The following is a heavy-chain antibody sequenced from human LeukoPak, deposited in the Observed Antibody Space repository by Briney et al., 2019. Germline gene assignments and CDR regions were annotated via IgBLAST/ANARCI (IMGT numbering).Heavy chain of an antibody. Sequence: GGSLRLSCAASGFTFSDYYMSWIRQAPGKGLEWVSGIRVNDETYYADSVKGRFTISRDNSENTLYLQMGGLRAEDTAVYYCAKGTGDMGYYFDYWGQGTLVTVSS. CDR2: IRVNDET. CDR3: AKGTGDMGYYFDY. J-gene: IGHJ4*02. V-gene: IGHV3-23*01. CDR1: GFTFSDYY. D-gene: IGHD7-27*01.